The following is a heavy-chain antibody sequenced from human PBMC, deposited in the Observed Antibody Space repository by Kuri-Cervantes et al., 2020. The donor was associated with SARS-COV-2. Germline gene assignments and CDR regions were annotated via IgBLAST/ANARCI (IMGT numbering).Heavy chain of an antibody. Sequence: GGSLRLSCAASGFSFSMYWMSWVRQAPGKGLEWVANIKKDGSEKYYMDSVKGRFTISRDNAKNSLYLQMNSLRAEDTAVYYCAREQWLELDAFDIWGQGTVVTVSS. CDR1: GFSFSMYW. V-gene: IGHV3-7*01. CDR3: AREQWLELDAFDI. CDR2: IKKDGSEK. D-gene: IGHD6-19*01. J-gene: IGHJ3*02.